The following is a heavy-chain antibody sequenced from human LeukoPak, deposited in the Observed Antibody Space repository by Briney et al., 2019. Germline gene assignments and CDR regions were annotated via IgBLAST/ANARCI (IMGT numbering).Heavy chain of an antibody. V-gene: IGHV3-23*01. D-gene: IGHD2-15*01. Sequence: GGSLRLSCAASGFTFSSYAMSWVRQAPGKGLEWVSAISGSGGSTYYADSVKGRFTMSRDNVKNTLYLQMNSLRVEDTAVYYCARDPRNVGLAPWGQGTLVTVSS. CDR2: ISGSGGST. J-gene: IGHJ5*02. CDR1: GFTFSSYA. CDR3: ARDPRNVGLAP.